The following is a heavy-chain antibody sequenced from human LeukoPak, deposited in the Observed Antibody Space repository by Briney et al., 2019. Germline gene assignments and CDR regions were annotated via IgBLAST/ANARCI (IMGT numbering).Heavy chain of an antibody. CDR1: GFTFSSYS. V-gene: IGHV3-21*01. CDR2: ISSSSSYI. J-gene: IGHJ4*02. CDR3: ARKAVAVDY. Sequence: PGGSLRLSCAASGFTFSSYSMNWVRQAPGKGLGWVSSISSSSSYIYYADSVKGRFTISRDNAKNSPYLQMNSLRAEDTAVYYCARKAVAVDYWGQGTLVTVSS. D-gene: IGHD6-19*01.